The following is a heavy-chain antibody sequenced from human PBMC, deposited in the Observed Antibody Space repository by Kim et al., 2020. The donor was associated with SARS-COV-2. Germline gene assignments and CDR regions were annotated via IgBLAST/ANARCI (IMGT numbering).Heavy chain of an antibody. J-gene: IGHJ5*02. CDR1: GGSFSGYY. V-gene: IGHV4-34*01. CDR3: ARVKGYSYGRTRGWFDP. CDR2: INHSGST. D-gene: IGHD5-18*01. Sequence: SETLSLTCAVYGGSFSGYYWSWIRQPPGKGLEWIGEINHSGSTNYNPSLKSRVTISVDTSKNQFSLKLSSVTAADTALYYCARVKGYSYGRTRGWFDPWGQGTLVTVSS.